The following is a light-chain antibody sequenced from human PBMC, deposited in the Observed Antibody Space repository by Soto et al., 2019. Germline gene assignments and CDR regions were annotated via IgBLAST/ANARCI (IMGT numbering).Light chain of an antibody. CDR3: QHYNSYSRT. CDR1: QSSSSW. J-gene: IGKJ1*01. Sequence: IQMTQSPSTLSASVGDRVTFTCRASQSSSSWLAWYQHKPGKDPNLLLSDASSLARGVTSSFSGSGSGTEFTLTVSSLQRDDFATYCGQHYNSYSRTFRQGTKVEIK. CDR2: DAS. V-gene: IGKV1-5*01.